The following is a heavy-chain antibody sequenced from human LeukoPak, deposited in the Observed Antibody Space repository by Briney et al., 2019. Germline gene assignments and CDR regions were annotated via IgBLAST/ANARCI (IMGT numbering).Heavy chain of an antibody. Sequence: GGSLRLSCAASGFTIGGFAMTWVRQAPGKGLEWVSSIGSDYKTHYSESVKGRFAISRDNSQSTVFLQMNSLRAEDTAVYYCARDRGSYWDGGNDYWGQGTLVTVSS. V-gene: IGHV3-23*01. CDR3: ARDRGSYWDGGNDY. CDR2: IGSDYKT. D-gene: IGHD1-26*01. CDR1: GFTIGGFA. J-gene: IGHJ4*02.